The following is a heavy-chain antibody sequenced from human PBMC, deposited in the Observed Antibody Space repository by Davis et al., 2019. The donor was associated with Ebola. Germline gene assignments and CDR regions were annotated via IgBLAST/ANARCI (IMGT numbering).Heavy chain of an antibody. V-gene: IGHV3-21*01. Sequence: PGGSLRLSCAASGFTFSSYSMNWVRQAPGKGLEWVSSISSSSSYIYYADSVKGRFTISRDNAKNSLYLQMNSLRAEDTAVYYCAKDENHLDAFDIWGQGTMVTVSS. D-gene: IGHD1-14*01. CDR1: GFTFSSYS. J-gene: IGHJ3*02. CDR2: ISSSSSYI. CDR3: AKDENHLDAFDI.